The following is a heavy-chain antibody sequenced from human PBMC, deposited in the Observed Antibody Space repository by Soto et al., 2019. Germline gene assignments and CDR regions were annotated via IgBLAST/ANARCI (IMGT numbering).Heavy chain of an antibody. J-gene: IGHJ4*02. D-gene: IGHD2-2*01. CDR2: ISGSGGST. CDR1: GFTFSSYA. Sequence: GGSLRLSCAASGFTFSSYAMSWVRQAPGKGLEWVSAISGSGGSTYYADSVKGRFTISRDDSKNTLYLQMNSLRAEDTAVYYCAKDRRYCSSTSCPPGHWGQGTLVTVSS. V-gene: IGHV3-23*01. CDR3: AKDRRYCSSTSCPPGH.